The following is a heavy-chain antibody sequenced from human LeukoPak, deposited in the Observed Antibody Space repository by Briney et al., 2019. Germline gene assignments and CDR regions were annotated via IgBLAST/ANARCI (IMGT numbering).Heavy chain of an antibody. V-gene: IGHV3-30-3*01. J-gene: IGHJ4*02. CDR1: GFTFSSYA. CDR2: ISFDGSNK. D-gene: IGHD3-3*01. CDR3: ARESDDFWSGYYNGPFDY. Sequence: GGSLRLSCAASGFTFSSYAMHWVRQAPGKGLEWVAVISFDGSNKYYADSVKGRFTISRDKSKNTLYLQMNSLRAEDTAVYYCARESDDFWSGYYNGPFDYWGQGTLVTVSS.